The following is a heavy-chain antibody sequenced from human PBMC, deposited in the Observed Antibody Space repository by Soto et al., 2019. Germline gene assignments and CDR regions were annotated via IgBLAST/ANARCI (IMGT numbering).Heavy chain of an antibody. CDR3: ARTDRNFYGLDV. Sequence: EVQLVESGGGLVQPGGSLRLSCEASGFTFRNYDMHWVRQGTGKGLEWVSGISAAGDPDYADSVEGRFTISRENAKNSLFLQMNSLRVGDTAVYYCARTDRNFYGLDVWGQGTTVIVSS. J-gene: IGHJ6*02. V-gene: IGHV3-13*05. CDR2: ISAAGDP. CDR1: GFTFRNYD.